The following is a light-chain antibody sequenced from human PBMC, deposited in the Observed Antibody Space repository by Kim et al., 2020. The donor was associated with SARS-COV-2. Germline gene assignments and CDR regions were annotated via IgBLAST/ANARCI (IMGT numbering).Light chain of an antibody. CDR3: QSADSRGTYYV. Sequence: LGQTARMTCPGDPLTELYPYWYQPKTSQAPVMVIYRDTKRPSGILGRFSGSSSGTTVTLTISGVQAEDEADYYCQSADSRGTYYVFGTGPKVTVL. CDR1: PLTELY. CDR2: RDT. V-gene: IGLV3-25*03. J-gene: IGLJ1*01.